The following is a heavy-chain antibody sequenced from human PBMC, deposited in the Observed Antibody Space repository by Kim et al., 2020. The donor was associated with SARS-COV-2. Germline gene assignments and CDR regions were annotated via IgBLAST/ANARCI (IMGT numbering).Heavy chain of an antibody. Sequence: ASVKVSCKASGYTFTSYAMNWVRQAPGQGLEWMGWINTNTGHPTYAQGFTGRFVFSLDTSVSTAYLQISSLKAEDTAVYYCARDLSGPPPDYYYYYIDVWGKGTTVTVSS. CDR1: GYTFTSYA. V-gene: IGHV7-4-1*02. D-gene: IGHD5-12*01. J-gene: IGHJ6*03. CDR3: ARDLSGPPPDYYYYYIDV. CDR2: INTNTGHP.